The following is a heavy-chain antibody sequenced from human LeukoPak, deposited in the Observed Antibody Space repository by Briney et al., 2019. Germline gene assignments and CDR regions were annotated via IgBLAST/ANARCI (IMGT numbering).Heavy chain of an antibody. J-gene: IGHJ4*02. CDR1: GGSISSYY. CDR3: ARRFLEWYHIKGYFDY. CDR2: IYYSGST. D-gene: IGHD3-3*01. Sequence: PSETLSLTCTVSGGSISSYYWSWIRQPPGKGLEWIGYIYYSGSTNYNPSLKSRVTISVDTSKNQFSLKLSSVTAADTAVYYCARRFLEWYHIKGYFDYWGQGTLVTVSS. V-gene: IGHV4-59*12.